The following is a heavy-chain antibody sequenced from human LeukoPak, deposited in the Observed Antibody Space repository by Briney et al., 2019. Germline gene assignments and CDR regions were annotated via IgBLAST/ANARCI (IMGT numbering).Heavy chain of an antibody. V-gene: IGHV3-30*04. CDR3: AKVDHPETVVINPSFDY. Sequence: SGGSLRLSCAASGFTFSSYVMHWVRQAPGKGLEWVAVISYDGSNKYYADSVKGRFTISRDNSKNTLYLQMNSLRDEDTAVYYCAKVDHPETVVINPSFDYWGQGSLVTVSS. J-gene: IGHJ4*02. D-gene: IGHD3-22*01. CDR1: GFTFSSYV. CDR2: ISYDGSNK.